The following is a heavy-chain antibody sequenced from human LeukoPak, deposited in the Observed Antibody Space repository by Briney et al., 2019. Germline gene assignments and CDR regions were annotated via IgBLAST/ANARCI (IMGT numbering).Heavy chain of an antibody. Sequence: SETLSLTCTVSGGSISSGSYYWSWIRQPAGKGLEWIGRIYTSGSTNYNPSLKSRVTISVDTSKNQFSLKLSSVTAADTAVYYCASELRWQPHWGQGTLITVSS. CDR3: ASELRWQPH. D-gene: IGHD4-23*01. CDR1: GGSISSGSYY. V-gene: IGHV4-61*02. CDR2: IYTSGST. J-gene: IGHJ4*02.